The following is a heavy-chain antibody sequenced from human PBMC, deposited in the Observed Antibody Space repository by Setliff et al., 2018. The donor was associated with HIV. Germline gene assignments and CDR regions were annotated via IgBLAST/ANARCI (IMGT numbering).Heavy chain of an antibody. Sequence: SETLSLTCTVSGGSISNSRYYWSWIRQPPGKGLEWIGTMYHSGSTYYNPSLQGRVTMFFDTSEDHFSLRLSSVTAADTAVYYCASRWGSYYDTNGHPFDYWGQGTLVTVSS. J-gene: IGHJ4*02. CDR1: GGSISNSRYY. D-gene: IGHD3-22*01. V-gene: IGHV4-39*02. CDR2: MYHSGST. CDR3: ASRWGSYYDTNGHPFDY.